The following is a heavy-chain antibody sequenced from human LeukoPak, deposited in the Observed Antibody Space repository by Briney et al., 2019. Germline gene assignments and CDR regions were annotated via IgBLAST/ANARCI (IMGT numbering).Heavy chain of an antibody. CDR2: INPNSGGT. CDR3: ARLSEGGYSGYDRRPYYYYYMDV. V-gene: IGHV1-2*02. Sequence: GASVKVSCKASGYTFTGYYMHWVRQAPGQGLEWMGWINPNSGGTNYAQKFQGRVTMTRDTSISTAYMELSRLRSDDTAVYYCARLSEGGYSGYDRRPYYYYYMDVWGKGTTVTISS. J-gene: IGHJ6*03. CDR1: GYTFTGYY. D-gene: IGHD5-12*01.